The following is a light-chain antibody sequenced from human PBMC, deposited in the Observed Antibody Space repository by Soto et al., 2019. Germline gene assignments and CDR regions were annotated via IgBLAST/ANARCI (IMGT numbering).Light chain of an antibody. CDR1: SSNSGAGYD. J-gene: IGLJ2*01. CDR3: QSYDSSLSAPSVV. Sequence: QSVLTQPPSVSGAPGQRVTISCTGSSSNSGAGYDVHWYQQLPGTAPKLLIYGNSNRPSGVPDRFSGSKSGTSASLAITGLQAEDEADYYCQSYDSSLSAPSVVFGGGTKLTVL. V-gene: IGLV1-40*01. CDR2: GNS.